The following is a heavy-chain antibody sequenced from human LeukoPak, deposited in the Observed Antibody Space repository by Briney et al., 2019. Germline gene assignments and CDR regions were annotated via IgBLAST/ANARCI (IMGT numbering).Heavy chain of an antibody. CDR3: ARRAMYGEAHDY. Sequence: SETLSLTCNVSGGSIRGYYWSWIRQPPGKGLEWIGYIYSSGSTNYNPSLKSRVTMSVDTSKNQFSLKVSSVTAADTAVYYCARRAMYGEAHDYWGQGTLVTVSS. J-gene: IGHJ4*02. D-gene: IGHD3-10*02. V-gene: IGHV4-59*01. CDR2: IYSSGST. CDR1: GGSIRGYY.